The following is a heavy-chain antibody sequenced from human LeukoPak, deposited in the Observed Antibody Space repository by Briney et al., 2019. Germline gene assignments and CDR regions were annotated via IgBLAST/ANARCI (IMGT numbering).Heavy chain of an antibody. Sequence: GGSLRLPCAASGFTFSSYGMHWVRQAPGKGLEWVAVIWYDGSNKYYADSVKGRFTISRDNSKSTLYLQVNSLRVEDTAVYYCARISCTGNSCRPYSYYDMDVWGQGTTVTVSS. CDR3: ARISCTGNSCRPYSYYDMDV. D-gene: IGHD2-15*01. J-gene: IGHJ6*02. CDR1: GFTFSSYG. V-gene: IGHV3-33*01. CDR2: IWYDGSNK.